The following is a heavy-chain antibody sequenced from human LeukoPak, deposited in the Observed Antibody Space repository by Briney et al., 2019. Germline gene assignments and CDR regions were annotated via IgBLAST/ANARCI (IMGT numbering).Heavy chain of an antibody. CDR2: IRTAGSAI. Sequence: GGSLRLSCEASGFTFSTYSMNWVRHAPGKGLEGGSYIRTAGSAISYAASVKGRFTISRDDAKNSLYLQMNSLRVDDTAVYFCARDGLGGDDFDYWGQGTLVTVSS. CDR1: GFTFSTYS. J-gene: IGHJ4*02. V-gene: IGHV3-48*04. D-gene: IGHD5-12*01. CDR3: ARDGLGGDDFDY.